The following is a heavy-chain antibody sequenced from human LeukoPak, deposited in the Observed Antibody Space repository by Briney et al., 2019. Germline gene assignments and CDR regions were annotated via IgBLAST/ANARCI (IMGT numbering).Heavy chain of an antibody. CDR1: GFTFSSYA. V-gene: IGHV3-30*04. CDR2: ISYDGSNK. CDR3: ARRAGGYSHPYDY. D-gene: IGHD4-23*01. J-gene: IGHJ4*02. Sequence: GGSLRLSCAASGFTFSSYAMHWVRQAPGKGLEWVALISYDGSNKYYADSVKARFIISRDNSKNTVYLQMNSLRAEDAAVYYCARRAGGYSHPYDYWGQGILVTVSS.